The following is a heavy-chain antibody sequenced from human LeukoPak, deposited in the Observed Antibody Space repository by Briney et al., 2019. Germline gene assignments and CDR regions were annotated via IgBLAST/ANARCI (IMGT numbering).Heavy chain of an antibody. Sequence: GGSLRLSCAASGFTFSSYGMHWVRQAPGKGLGWVAFIRFVGSNKYYADSVKGRFTISRDNSKNTLYLQMNSLRAEDTAVYYCAKDLPHRVVPAAMHALDYWGQGTLVTVSS. CDR3: AKDLPHRVVPAAMHALDY. J-gene: IGHJ4*02. D-gene: IGHD2-2*01. CDR2: IRFVGSNK. CDR1: GFTFSSYG. V-gene: IGHV3-30*02.